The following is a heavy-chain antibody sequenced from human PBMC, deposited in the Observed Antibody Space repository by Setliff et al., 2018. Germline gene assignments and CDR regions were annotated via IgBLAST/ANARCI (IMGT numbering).Heavy chain of an antibody. CDR3: ARAPSVELVTIRTNSWFTY. V-gene: IGHV1-18*01. CDR2: TSVYNGDT. CDR1: GYTFRNYA. J-gene: IGHJ4*02. D-gene: IGHD5-18*01. Sequence: ASVKVSCKASGYTFRNYAFAWVRQAPGQGLEWVGWTSVYNGDTNYAQKFQGTVTLTTDTSTSTAYMELRSLTSDDAAFYYCARAPSVELVTIRTNSWFTYWGQGTLVTVSS.